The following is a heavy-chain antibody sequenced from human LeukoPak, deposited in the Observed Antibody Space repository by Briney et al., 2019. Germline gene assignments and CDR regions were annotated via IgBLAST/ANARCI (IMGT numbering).Heavy chain of an antibody. V-gene: IGHV3-21*01. CDR2: ITSTTTYT. CDR1: GFIFNTFG. Sequence: GGSLRLSCSASGFIFNTFGMNWVRQAPGKGLEWVSSITSTTTYTYYADSVKGRFTISRDNAKNSLFLQMNSLRAEDTAVYYCARAVTAVSYYYYYMDVWGKGTTVTVSS. D-gene: IGHD2-21*02. J-gene: IGHJ6*03. CDR3: ARAVTAVSYYYYYMDV.